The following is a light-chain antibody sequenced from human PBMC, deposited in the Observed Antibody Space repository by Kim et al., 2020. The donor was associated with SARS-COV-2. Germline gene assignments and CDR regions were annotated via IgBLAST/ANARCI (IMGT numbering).Light chain of an antibody. V-gene: IGLV1-44*01. CDR3: AVWDDSLNVWV. Sequence: QSVLTQPPSASGTPGQRVTISCAGRSSNIGSNVVNWYQHVPGTAPKLLIYSSNQRPPGVPDRFSGSKSGTSASLAISGLQSEDEADYYCAVWDDSLNVWVFGVGTKLTVL. J-gene: IGLJ3*02. CDR1: SSNIGSNV. CDR2: SSN.